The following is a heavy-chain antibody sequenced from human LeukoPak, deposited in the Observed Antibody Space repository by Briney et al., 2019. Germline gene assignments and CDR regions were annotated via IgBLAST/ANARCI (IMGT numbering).Heavy chain of an antibody. D-gene: IGHD1-26*01. J-gene: IGHJ4*02. V-gene: IGHV4-59*12. CDR2: ISYSGST. CDR3: ARERREQLLPPYTRLVTYFDY. CDR1: GGSISSYY. Sequence: SETLSLTCTVSGGSISSYYWTWIRQPPGKGLEWIGYISYSGSTNYNPSLKSRVTIAVDTSKNQLSLKLRSVTAADTAVYYCARERREQLLPPYTRLVTYFDYWGQGTLVTVSS.